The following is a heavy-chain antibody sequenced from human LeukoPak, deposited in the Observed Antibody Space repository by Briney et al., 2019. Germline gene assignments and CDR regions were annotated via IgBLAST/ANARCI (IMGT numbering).Heavy chain of an antibody. J-gene: IGHJ6*03. CDR2: ISGSGGST. CDR3: AKDVELRRPYYMDV. CDR1: LFTFSSYA. D-gene: IGHD6-25*01. V-gene: IGHV3-23*01. Sequence: GGSLRLSPAPSLFTFSSYATSAVRPAPGKGLEWVSAISGSGGSTYYADSVKGRFTISRDNSKNTLYLQMNSLRAEDTAVYYRAKDVELRRPYYMDVWGKGTTVTVSS.